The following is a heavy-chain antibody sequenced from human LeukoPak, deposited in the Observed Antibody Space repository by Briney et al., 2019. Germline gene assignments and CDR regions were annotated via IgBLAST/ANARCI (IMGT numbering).Heavy chain of an antibody. J-gene: IGHJ4*02. CDR3: ARVRAYYGDYHPDY. D-gene: IGHD4-17*01. Sequence: QSRGSLRLSCAASGFTFSSYSMNWVRQAPGKGLEWVANIKQDGSEKYYVDSVKGRFTISRDNAKNSLYLQMNSLRAEDTAVYYCARVRAYYGDYHPDYWGQGALVTVSS. V-gene: IGHV3-7*03. CDR1: GFTFSSYS. CDR2: IKQDGSEK.